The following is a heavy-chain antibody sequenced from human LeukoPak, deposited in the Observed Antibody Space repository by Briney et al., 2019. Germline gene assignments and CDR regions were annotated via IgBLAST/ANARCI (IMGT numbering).Heavy chain of an antibody. CDR1: GGSISSYY. J-gene: IGHJ4*02. CDR2: IHHSVSP. D-gene: IGHD1-26*01. CDR3: ARDILMVGATHYFDY. V-gene: IGHV4-59*01. Sequence: YPSETLSLTCTVSGGSISSYYWSWIRRPPGRRLEWIGYIHHSVSPTYNPSLRSRVTISVDTSKNQFSLKVSSVTAADTAVYYCARDILMVGATHYFDYWGQGALVTVSS.